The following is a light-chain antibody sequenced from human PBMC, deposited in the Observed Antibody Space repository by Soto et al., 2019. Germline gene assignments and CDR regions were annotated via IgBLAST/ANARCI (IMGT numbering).Light chain of an antibody. CDR3: HQVDSYPRT. V-gene: IGKV1-9*01. CDR1: QDISRY. Sequence: DTQLTQSPSFLSASVGDRVTITCRASQDISRYLGWYQQKPGKAPKLLIYGASTLQSGVPSGFSGSGSGTEFTLTISSLQPEDFATYYCHQVDSYPRTFGQGTKVEIK. CDR2: GAS. J-gene: IGKJ1*01.